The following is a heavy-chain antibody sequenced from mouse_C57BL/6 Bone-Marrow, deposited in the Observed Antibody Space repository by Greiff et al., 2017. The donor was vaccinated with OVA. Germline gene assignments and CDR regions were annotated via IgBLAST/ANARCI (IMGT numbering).Heavy chain of an antibody. J-gene: IGHJ1*03. Sequence: VQLQQSGAELVRPGASVKLSCTASGFNIKDDYMHWVKQRPDQGLEWIGWIDPENGDTEYASKFQGQATITADTSSNTAYLQLSSLTSEDTAVYYCTTPVPRWNFDVWGTGTTVTVSS. CDR1: GFNIKDDY. D-gene: IGHD5-1*01. CDR3: TTPVPRWNFDV. CDR2: IDPENGDT. V-gene: IGHV14-4*01.